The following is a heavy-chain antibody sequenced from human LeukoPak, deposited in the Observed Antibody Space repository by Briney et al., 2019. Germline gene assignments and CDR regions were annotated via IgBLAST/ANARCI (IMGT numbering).Heavy chain of an antibody. CDR3: VRNRGWYALDM. CDR1: RFTFSDYW. Sequence: GGSLRLSCAASRFTFSDYWRTWVRQAPGQGLEWVANINKGENQKQYVHSVKGRFNISRDNAKNSMYLQLNSLRAEDTGVYYCVRNRGWYALDMWGQGTMVTVSS. D-gene: IGHD6-19*01. V-gene: IGHV3-7*01. J-gene: IGHJ3*02. CDR2: INKGENQK.